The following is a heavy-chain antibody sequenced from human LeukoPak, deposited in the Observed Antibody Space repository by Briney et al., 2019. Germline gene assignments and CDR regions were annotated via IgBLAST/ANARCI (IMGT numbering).Heavy chain of an antibody. CDR3: APRIAAAANHY. Sequence: GGSLRLSCAASGFTFDDYGMSWVRQAPGKGLEWVSGINWNGGSTGYADSVKGRFTISRDNAKNSLYLQMNSLRAEDTAVYYCAPRIAAAANHYWGQGTLVTVSS. V-gene: IGHV3-20*04. CDR2: INWNGGST. CDR1: GFTFDDYG. J-gene: IGHJ4*02. D-gene: IGHD6-13*01.